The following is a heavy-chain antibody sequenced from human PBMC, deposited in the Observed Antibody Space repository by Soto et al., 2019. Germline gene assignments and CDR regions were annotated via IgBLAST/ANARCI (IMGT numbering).Heavy chain of an antibody. CDR3: PRGQPARTHS. CDR2: ILYDGSNK. Sequence: GGSLRLSCAASGFTFRSYTMHWVRQAPGKGLEWVAVILYDGSNKNYADSVKGRFTISRDNSKNTLFLQMNSLKTDDTAVYYCPRGQPARTHSWGQGTLVTVSS. CDR1: GFTFRSYT. D-gene: IGHD6-6*01. V-gene: IGHV3-30-3*01. J-gene: IGHJ4*02.